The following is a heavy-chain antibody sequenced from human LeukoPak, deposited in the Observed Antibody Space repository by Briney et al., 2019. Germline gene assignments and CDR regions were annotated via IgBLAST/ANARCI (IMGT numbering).Heavy chain of an antibody. D-gene: IGHD2-2*01. V-gene: IGHV3-9*01. CDR3: AKDLGGSATTV. J-gene: IGHJ4*02. Sequence: GGSLRLSCAASGFTFEDHVMRWVRQAPGKGLEWVASISWSGDRIDYADAVKGRFTISRDNAKNSLFLQMNSLRGEDTALYYCAKDLGGSATTVWGQGTLVTVSS. CDR2: ISWSGDRI. CDR1: GFTFEDHV.